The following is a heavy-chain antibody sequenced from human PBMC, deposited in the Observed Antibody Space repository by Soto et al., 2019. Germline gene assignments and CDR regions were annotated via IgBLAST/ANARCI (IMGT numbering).Heavy chain of an antibody. V-gene: IGHV3-23*01. D-gene: IGHD2-21*01. Sequence: EVQLLDSGGGLVQPGGSLRLSCAASGFTFSNYAMNWVRQVPGKGLEWVSGMSGSGGRSYYADSVQGRFTISRDNSKSTLYVQMNSMRAEDTAVYYCAKAYFVWSSEQPYYCDYWGKGTLVTVSS. CDR2: MSGSGGRS. CDR3: AKAYFVWSSEQPYYCDY. J-gene: IGHJ4*02. CDR1: GFTFSNYA.